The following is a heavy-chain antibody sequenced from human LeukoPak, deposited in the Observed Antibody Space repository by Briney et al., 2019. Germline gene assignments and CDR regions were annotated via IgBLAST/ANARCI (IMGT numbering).Heavy chain of an antibody. Sequence: GGSLRLSCAASGFTFSNFWMTWVRQAPGKGLEWVANINEGGSEQNYVDSVKGRFTISRDNAKNSLSLQMNSLRAEDTAMYYCASGGHVDYCGQGTLVTVSS. J-gene: IGHJ4*02. CDR1: GFTFSNFW. CDR3: ASGGHVDY. V-gene: IGHV3-7*01. D-gene: IGHD3-10*01. CDR2: INEGGSEQ.